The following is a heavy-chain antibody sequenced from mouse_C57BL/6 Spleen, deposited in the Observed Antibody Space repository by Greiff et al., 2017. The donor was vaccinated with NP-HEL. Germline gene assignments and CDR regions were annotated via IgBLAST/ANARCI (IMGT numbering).Heavy chain of an antibody. CDR2: INYDGSST. D-gene: IGHD2-4*01. CDR1: GFTFSDYY. Sequence: EVKLVESEGGLVQPGSSMKLSCTASGFTFSDYYMAWVRQVPEKGLEWVANINYDGSSTYYLDSLKSRFIISRDNAKNILYLQMSSLKSEDTATYYCARGYDYDGLYYYAMDYWGQGTSVTVSS. V-gene: IGHV5-16*01. J-gene: IGHJ4*01. CDR3: ARGYDYDGLYYYAMDY.